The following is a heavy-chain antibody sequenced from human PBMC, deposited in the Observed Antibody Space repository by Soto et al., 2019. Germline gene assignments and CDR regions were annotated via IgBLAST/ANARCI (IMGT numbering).Heavy chain of an antibody. J-gene: IGHJ4*02. CDR2: ISWNSGSI. Sequence: PGGSLRLSCAASGFTFDDYAMHWVRQAPGKGLEWVSGISWNSGSIDYADSVKGRFTISRDNAKNSLYLQMNSLRAEDTALYYCAKDVGYSSGWYVNYFDYWGQGTLVTVSS. CDR1: GFTFDDYA. D-gene: IGHD6-19*01. CDR3: AKDVGYSSGWYVNYFDY. V-gene: IGHV3-9*01.